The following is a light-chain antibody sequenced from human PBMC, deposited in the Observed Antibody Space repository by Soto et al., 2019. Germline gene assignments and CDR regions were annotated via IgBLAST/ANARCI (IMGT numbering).Light chain of an antibody. CDR2: KAS. V-gene: IGKV1-5*03. CDR3: QQYNTYRT. J-gene: IGKJ1*01. CDR1: QTISSW. Sequence: DIQMTQSPSTLSGSVGDRVTITCRASQTISSWLAWYQQKPGKAPKLLIYKASTLESGVPSRFSGSRSGTEFTLTISSLQPDDFATYYCQQYNTYRTFGQGTKVDI.